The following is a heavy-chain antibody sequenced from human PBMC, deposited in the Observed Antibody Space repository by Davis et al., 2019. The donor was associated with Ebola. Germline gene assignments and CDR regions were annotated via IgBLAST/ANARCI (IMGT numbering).Heavy chain of an antibody. D-gene: IGHD1-1*01. Sequence: AASVKVSCKASGYTFTGYYIQWVRRAPGQGLEWMGRINPYNGGTNYAQNVQGRVIMTSDTSTSTAYMEVGSLRSDDTAAYYCARAQFPTTSDHWGQGTLVTVSS. CDR3: ARAQFPTTSDH. J-gene: IGHJ4*02. V-gene: IGHV1-2*06. CDR2: INPYNGGT. CDR1: GYTFTGYY.